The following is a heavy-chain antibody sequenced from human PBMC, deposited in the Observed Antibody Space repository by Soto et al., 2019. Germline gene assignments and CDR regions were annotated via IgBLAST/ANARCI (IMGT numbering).Heavy chain of an antibody. CDR3: AIVPYYDRGGYYYVGYAFDI. J-gene: IGHJ3*02. V-gene: IGHV1-69*01. CDR1: GGTFSSYA. CDR2: IIPIFGTA. Sequence: QVQLVQSGAEVKKPGSSVKVSCKASGGTFSSYAISWVRQAPGQGLEWMGGIIPIFGTANYAQKFQGRVQITADESTSTAYMELSSLRSEDTAGYYCAIVPYYDRGGYYYVGYAFDIWGQGTIVTVSS. D-gene: IGHD3-22*01.